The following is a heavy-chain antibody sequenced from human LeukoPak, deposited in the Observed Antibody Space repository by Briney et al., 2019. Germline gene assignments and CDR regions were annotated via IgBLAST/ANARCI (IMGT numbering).Heavy chain of an antibody. D-gene: IGHD1-26*01. CDR1: GFTVSNNC. CDR3: ATGRLSASGFDP. V-gene: IGHV3-53*01. J-gene: IGHJ5*02. Sequence: GGSLRLSCAASGFTVSNNCVTWVRQAPGKGLEWVSVICGGDTTYYGDSVKGRFTISRDDSKNTLYLQMNSLRAEDTAVYYCATGRLSASGFDPWGQGTLVTVSS. CDR2: ICGGDTT.